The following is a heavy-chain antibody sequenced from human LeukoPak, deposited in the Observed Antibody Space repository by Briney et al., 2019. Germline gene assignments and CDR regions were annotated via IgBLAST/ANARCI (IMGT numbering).Heavy chain of an antibody. Sequence: GGSLRLSCAASGFTFSSYAIHWVRQAPGKGLEYVSAISSNGGSTYCANSVKGRFTISRDNSKNTLYPQMGSLRAEDMAVYYCARRRDGVIDYWGQGTLVTVSS. CDR2: ISSNGGST. CDR3: ARRRDGVIDY. V-gene: IGHV3-64*01. D-gene: IGHD3-10*01. J-gene: IGHJ4*02. CDR1: GFTFSSYA.